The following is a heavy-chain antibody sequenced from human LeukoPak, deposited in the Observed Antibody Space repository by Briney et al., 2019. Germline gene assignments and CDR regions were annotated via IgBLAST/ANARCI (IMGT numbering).Heavy chain of an antibody. CDR3: ARGAYYYED. CDR1: GFTFSSHS. V-gene: IGHV3-48*01. J-gene: IGHJ4*02. CDR2: ISSSSSTI. Sequence: EGSLRLSCAASGFTFSSHSMNWVRQAPGKGLEWVSYISSSSSTIYYADSVKGRFTISRDNAKNSLYLQMNSLRAEDTAVYYCARGAYYYEDWGQGTLVTVSS. D-gene: IGHD3-22*01.